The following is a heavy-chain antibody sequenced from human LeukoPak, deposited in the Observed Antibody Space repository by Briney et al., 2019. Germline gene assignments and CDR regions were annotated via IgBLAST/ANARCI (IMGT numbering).Heavy chain of an antibody. J-gene: IGHJ4*02. CDR2: INPDSGGT. D-gene: IGHD3-22*01. CDR1: GYTFTGYF. V-gene: IGHV1-2*02. CDR3: ARGRGSWYDSSGSPYIPFDY. Sequence: ASVKVSCKASGYTFTGYFIHWVRQAPVQGLEWMGWINPDSGGTNYAQKFQGRVTMTRDTSISTAYMELSRLRSDDSAIYYCARGRGSWYDSSGSPYIPFDYWGQGTLVTVSS.